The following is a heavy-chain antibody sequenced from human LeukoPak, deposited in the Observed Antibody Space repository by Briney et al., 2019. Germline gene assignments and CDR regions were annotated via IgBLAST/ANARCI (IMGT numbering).Heavy chain of an antibody. CDR3: ATARYGSTYYYDSSGYSDY. V-gene: IGHV1-24*01. J-gene: IGHJ4*02. D-gene: IGHD3-22*01. Sequence: ASVKVSCKVSGYTLTELSMHWVRQAPGKGLEWMGGFDPEDGETIYAQKFQGRVTMTEDTSTDTAYMELSSLRSEDTAVYYCATARYGSTYYYDSSGYSDYWGQGTLVTVSS. CDR2: FDPEDGET. CDR1: GYTLTELS.